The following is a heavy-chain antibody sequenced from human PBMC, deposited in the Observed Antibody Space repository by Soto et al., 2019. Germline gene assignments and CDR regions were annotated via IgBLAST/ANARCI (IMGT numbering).Heavy chain of an antibody. CDR3: ARLVGDYVSRFSRFDP. CDR2: IYPGDSDT. D-gene: IGHD4-17*01. J-gene: IGHJ5*02. V-gene: IGHV5-51*01. Sequence: GESLKISCQGSGYAFSSYWIAWVRQMPGKGLEWMGIIYPGDSDTNYNPSLKSRVTMSVDTSKNQFSLKLSSVTAADTAVYYCARLVGDYVSRFSRFDPWGQGTLVTVSS. CDR1: GYAFSSYW.